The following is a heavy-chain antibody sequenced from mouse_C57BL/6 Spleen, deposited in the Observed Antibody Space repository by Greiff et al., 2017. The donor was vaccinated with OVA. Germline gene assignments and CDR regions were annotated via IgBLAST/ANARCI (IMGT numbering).Heavy chain of an antibody. CDR1: GYTFTSYW. V-gene: IGHV1-69*01. J-gene: IGHJ3*01. CDR3: ARNGEGYYWCAY. Sequence: QVQLQQPGAELVMPGASVKLSCKASGYTFTSYWMHWVKQRPGQGLEWIGEIDPSDSYTNYNQKFKGKSTLTVDKSSSTAYMQLSSLTSEDAAVYDCARNGEGYYWCAYWGQGTLVTVSA. CDR2: IDPSDSYT. D-gene: IGHD2-3*01.